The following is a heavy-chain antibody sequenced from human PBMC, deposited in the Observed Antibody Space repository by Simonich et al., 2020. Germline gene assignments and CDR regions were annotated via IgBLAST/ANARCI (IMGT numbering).Heavy chain of an antibody. J-gene: IGHJ3*02. D-gene: IGHD3-16*01. Sequence: QVQLQQWGAGLLKPSETLSLTCAVYGGSFSVYYWSWIRQPPGKGLGWIGEINNRGTTNYNPSLKSRVTKSVDTSKNQFSLKLSSVTAADTAVYYCARPLGIVWAFDIWGQGTMVTVSS. CDR1: GGSFSVYY. CDR2: INNRGTT. V-gene: IGHV4-34*01. CDR3: ARPLGIVWAFDI.